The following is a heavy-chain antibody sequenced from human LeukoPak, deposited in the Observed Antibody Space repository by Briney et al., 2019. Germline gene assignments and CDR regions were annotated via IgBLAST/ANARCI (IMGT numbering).Heavy chain of an antibody. CDR1: GNSISKFA. J-gene: IGHJ4*02. V-gene: IGHV1-69*01. D-gene: IGHD1-26*01. Sequence: SVKVSCKASGNSISKFAVSWVRQAPGQGLEWMGGIIPIFGTANYAQKFQGRVTITADESTSTAYMELSSLRSEDTAVYYCAGGLGATTSELDYWGQGTLVTVSS. CDR3: AGGLGATTSELDY. CDR2: IIPIFGTA.